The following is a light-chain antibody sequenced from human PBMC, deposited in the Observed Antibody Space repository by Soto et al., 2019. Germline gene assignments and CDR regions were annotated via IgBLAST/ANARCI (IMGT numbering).Light chain of an antibody. Sequence: QSVLTQPASLSGSPGQSITISCSGTSRDIGAYNLVSWYQQLPGKAPKPLIYEVRSRPSGISYRFSGSKSGTTASLTISSLLPEDEADYYCSAYTSRSTLVFGGGTKLTVL. J-gene: IGLJ2*01. CDR3: SAYTSRSTLV. CDR2: EVR. CDR1: SRDIGAYNL. V-gene: IGLV2-14*01.